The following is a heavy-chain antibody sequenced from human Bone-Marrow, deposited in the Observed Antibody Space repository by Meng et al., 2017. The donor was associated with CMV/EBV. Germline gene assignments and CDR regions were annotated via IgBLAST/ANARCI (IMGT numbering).Heavy chain of an antibody. J-gene: IGHJ4*02. CDR2: IVSSSSTL. CDR3: ARDYYGSRFCGNYFDN. Sequence: GESLMISCAASGFLFSNYAMSWVRQAPGKGLEWVSYIVSSSSTLYYAESVKGRFTITRDNVKNSLYLQVTSLRAEDTAVYYCARDYYGSRFCGNYFDNWGQGTLVTVSS. CDR1: GFLFSNYA. D-gene: IGHD3-10*01. V-gene: IGHV3-48*04.